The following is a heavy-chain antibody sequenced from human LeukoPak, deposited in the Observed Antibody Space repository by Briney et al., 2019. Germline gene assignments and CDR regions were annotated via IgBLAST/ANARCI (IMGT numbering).Heavy chain of an antibody. CDR2: ISGSGGST. D-gene: IGHD3-22*01. V-gene: IGHV3-23*01. J-gene: IGHJ4*02. CDR3: AKGPWTRYYDSSGGGFDY. Sequence: PGGSLRLSCAASGFTFSIYAMSWVRQAPGKGLEWVSAISGSGGSTYYADSVKGRFTISRDNSKNTLYLQMNSLRTEDTAVYYCAKGPWTRYYDSSGGGFDYWGQGTLVTVSS. CDR1: GFTFSIYA.